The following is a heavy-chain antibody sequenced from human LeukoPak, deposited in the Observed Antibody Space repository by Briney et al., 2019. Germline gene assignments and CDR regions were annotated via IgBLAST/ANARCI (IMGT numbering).Heavy chain of an antibody. D-gene: IGHD6-19*01. Sequence: GESLKISCKGSGDSFTSYCIGYVRQMPGKRLECMGSIYPGDSDTRYSPSFQVQVTISADKSISTPYLQWLSMKASDNAMYYCARRGSGWYWDYWGQGTLVTVSS. CDR2: IYPGDSDT. CDR3: ARRGSGWYWDY. CDR1: GDSFTSYC. J-gene: IGHJ4*02. V-gene: IGHV5-51*01.